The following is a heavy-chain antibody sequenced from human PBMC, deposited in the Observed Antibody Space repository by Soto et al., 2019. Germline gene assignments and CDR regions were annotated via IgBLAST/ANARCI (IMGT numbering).Heavy chain of an antibody. CDR2: ISPIFGAA. D-gene: IGHD2-21*02. CDR3: GGEYCGGDCTRSYDYYGMAI. CDR1: GVTFSNYS. J-gene: IGHJ6*02. V-gene: IGHV1-69*01. Sequence: QVQLVQSGAEVKQPGCSVTVSCKASGVTFSNYSISWVRQAPGQGLEWVGGISPIFGAAHYAQKVEGRVTITADESTSIAYMEVNSLRSEDTAMYYFGGEYCGGDCTRSYDYYGMAIWGQGTMVSVPS.